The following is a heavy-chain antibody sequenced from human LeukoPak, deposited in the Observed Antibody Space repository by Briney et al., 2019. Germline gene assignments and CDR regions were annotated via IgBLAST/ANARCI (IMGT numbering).Heavy chain of an antibody. D-gene: IGHD6-19*01. Sequence: SETLSFTCAVYGGSFSGYYWSWIRQPPGKGLEWIGEINHSGSTNYNPSLKSRVTISVDTSKNQFSLKLSSVTAADTAVYYCARGKFRSGWFDYWGQGTLVTVSS. CDR3: ARGKFRSGWFDY. CDR2: INHSGST. CDR1: GGSFSGYY. J-gene: IGHJ4*02. V-gene: IGHV4-34*01.